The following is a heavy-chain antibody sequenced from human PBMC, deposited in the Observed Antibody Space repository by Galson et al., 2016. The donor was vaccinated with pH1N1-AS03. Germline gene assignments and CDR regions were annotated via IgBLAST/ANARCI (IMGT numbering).Heavy chain of an antibody. D-gene: IGHD5-18*01. CDR1: GFTFRTFS. CDR2: ISDNGINT. J-gene: IGHJ3*02. CDR3: IKEGNRLQSRRSDAFDI. V-gene: IGHV3-64D*06. Sequence: SLRLSCAASGFTFRTFSIYWVRQAQGKGLEYVSGISDNGINTYYADPVKARFTISREKSKNTVYLQMSSLRTEDTAVYYCIKEGNRLQSRRSDAFDIWGRGTMVTVSS.